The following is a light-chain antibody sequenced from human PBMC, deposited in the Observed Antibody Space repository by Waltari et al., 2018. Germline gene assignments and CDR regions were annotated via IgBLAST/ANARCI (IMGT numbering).Light chain of an antibody. CDR3: SSYTSSATLV. V-gene: IGLV2-14*01. CDR1: SSDVGGYNP. J-gene: IGLJ1*01. Sequence: LTQPASVSGSPGQSITVSCTGTSSDVGGYNPVSWYQQHPGKAPKVMIYDVTHRPSGVSNRFSGSQSGHTPSLTVSGLQAEDEADYYCSSYTSSATLVFGTGTKVTVL. CDR2: DVT.